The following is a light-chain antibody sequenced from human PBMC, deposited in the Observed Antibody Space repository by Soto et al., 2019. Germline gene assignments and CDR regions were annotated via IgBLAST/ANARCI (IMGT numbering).Light chain of an antibody. CDR2: VAS. J-gene: IGKJ1*01. CDR3: QHYNNGPPWT. CDR1: QSVSSN. Sequence: EIVMTQSPATLSVSPGERATLSCRASQSVSSNLAWYQQKPGQAPRLLIYVASPRATCGLVRFSGSGSGTEFTLAISSLQSEDFAVYYFQHYNNGPPWTFGQGTKVEIK. V-gene: IGKV3-15*01.